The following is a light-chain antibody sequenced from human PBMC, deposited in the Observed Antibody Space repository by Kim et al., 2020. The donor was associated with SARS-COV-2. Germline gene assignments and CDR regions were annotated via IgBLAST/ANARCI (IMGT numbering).Light chain of an antibody. V-gene: IGLV2-8*01. CDR3: SSYAGSNVWV. CDR2: EVN. J-gene: IGLJ3*02. Sequence: QSALTQPPSASGSPGQSVTISCTGTSSDIGEYDFVSWYQHHPDKAPKLLISEVNKRPSGVPDRFSGSKSDTTASLTVSGLQAEDEADDYCSSYAGSNVWVFGGGTQLTVL. CDR1: SSDIGEYDF.